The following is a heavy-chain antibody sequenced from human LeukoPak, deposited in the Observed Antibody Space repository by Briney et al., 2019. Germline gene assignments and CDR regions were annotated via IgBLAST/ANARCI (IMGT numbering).Heavy chain of an antibody. Sequence: ASLKVSCEVSGYTPTELSMHSVRETPGKRLEWRGGFYTEDDETIYAQKFQGRVTMTEDTSTDTAYMELSSLRFEDTAVYYCATEPYGDYVAYWGPGTLLTVSS. D-gene: IGHD4-17*01. CDR3: ATEPYGDYVAY. J-gene: IGHJ4*02. CDR1: GYTPTELS. V-gene: IGHV1-24*01. CDR2: FYTEDDET.